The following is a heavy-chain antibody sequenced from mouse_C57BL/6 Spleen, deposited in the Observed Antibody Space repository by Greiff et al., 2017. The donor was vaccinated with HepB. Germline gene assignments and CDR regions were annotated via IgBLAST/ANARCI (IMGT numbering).Heavy chain of an antibody. D-gene: IGHD1-1*01. CDR3: ETRSRGRRPQCAMDY. Sequence: QVQLQQSGPELVKPGASVKISCKASGYAFSSSWMNWVKQRPGKGLEWIGRIYPGDGDTNYNGKFKGKATLTADKSSSTAYMQLSSLTSEDSAVYLCETRSRGRRPQCAMDYWGKGPSDTVSS. CDR2: IYPGDGDT. J-gene: IGHJ4*01. CDR1: GYAFSSSW. V-gene: IGHV1-82*01.